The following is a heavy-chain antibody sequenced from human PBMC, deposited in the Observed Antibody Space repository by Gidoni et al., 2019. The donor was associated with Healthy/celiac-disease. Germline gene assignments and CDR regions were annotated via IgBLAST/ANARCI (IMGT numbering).Heavy chain of an antibody. CDR1: GFTFSSYA. J-gene: IGHJ4*02. D-gene: IGHD1-26*01. Sequence: EVQLLESGGGLVQPGGSLSLSCAASGFTFSSYAMSWVRPAPGKGLEWVAAISGSGGSTYYADSVKGRFTISRDNSKNTLYLQMNSLRAEDTAVYYCAKDRGVGATSLWGQGTLVTVSS. V-gene: IGHV3-23*01. CDR2: ISGSGGST. CDR3: AKDRGVGATSL.